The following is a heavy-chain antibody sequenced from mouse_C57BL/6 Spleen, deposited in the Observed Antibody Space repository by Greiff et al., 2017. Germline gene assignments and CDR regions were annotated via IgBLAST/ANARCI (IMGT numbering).Heavy chain of an antibody. J-gene: IGHJ2*01. Sequence: EVKLMESGGGLVKPGGSLKLSCAASGFTFSDYGMHWVRQAPEKGLEWVAYISSGSSTIYYADTVKGRFTISRDNAKNTLFLHMTSLRSEDTAMYYCARDLPYYYGSSYFDYWGQGTTLTVSS. CDR1: GFTFSDYG. V-gene: IGHV5-17*01. D-gene: IGHD1-1*01. CDR3: ARDLPYYYGSSYFDY. CDR2: ISSGSSTI.